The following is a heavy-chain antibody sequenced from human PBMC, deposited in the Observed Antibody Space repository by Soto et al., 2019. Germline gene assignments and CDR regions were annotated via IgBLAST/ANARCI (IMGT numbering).Heavy chain of an antibody. D-gene: IGHD6-19*01. V-gene: IGHV3-23*01. J-gene: IGHJ4*02. CDR1: GFTFRSYT. Sequence: EVQLLESGGGLVQPGGSLRLSCAASGFTFRSYTMTWVRQAPGKGLEWVSGITGSGGTTYYADSVKGRFTISRDNSKNTMYLQMSSLRAEDTAVYYCAKIRGIAVDYFDYCGQGTLVTVSS. CDR3: AKIRGIAVDYFDY. CDR2: ITGSGGTT.